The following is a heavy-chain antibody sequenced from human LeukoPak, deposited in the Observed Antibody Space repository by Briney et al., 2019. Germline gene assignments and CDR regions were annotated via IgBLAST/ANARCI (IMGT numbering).Heavy chain of an antibody. D-gene: IGHD3-3*01. V-gene: IGHV4-30-4*01. J-gene: IGHJ4*02. Sequence: SGTLSLTCTVSGGSISSGDYYWSWIRQPPGKGLEWIGYIYYSGSTYYNPSLKSRVTISVDTSKNQFSLKLSSVTAADTAVYYCAREDFWSGYQFDYWGQGTLVTVSS. CDR1: GGSISSGDYY. CDR3: AREDFWSGYQFDY. CDR2: IYYSGST.